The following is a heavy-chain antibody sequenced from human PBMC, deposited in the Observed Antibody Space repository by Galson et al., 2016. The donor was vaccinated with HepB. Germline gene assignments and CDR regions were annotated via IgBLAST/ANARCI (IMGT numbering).Heavy chain of an antibody. CDR2: ISTYNDNT. V-gene: IGHV1-18*01. Sequence: SVKVSCKASGYSFSNYGISWVRQAPGQGLEWMGWISTYNDNTKYAQKFQGRVTMTTDTSTSTAYMELRSLRSDDTAVYFCARRDGVIDFWSGPTTHNWFDPWGQGTLVTVSS. J-gene: IGHJ5*02. D-gene: IGHD3-3*01. CDR1: GYSFSNYG. CDR3: ARRDGVIDFWSGPTTHNWFDP.